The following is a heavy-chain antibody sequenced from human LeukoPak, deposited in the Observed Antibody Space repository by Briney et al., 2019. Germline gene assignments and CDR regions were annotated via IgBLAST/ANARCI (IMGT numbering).Heavy chain of an antibody. CDR1: GYTFTSYG. CDR3: ARTFKTTVTTRRPNFDY. D-gene: IGHD4-17*01. J-gene: IGHJ4*02. Sequence: ASVKVSCKASGYTFTSYGISWVRQAPGQGLEWMGGISAYNGNTNYAQKLQGRVTMTTDTSTSTACMELRSLRSDDTAVYYCARTFKTTVTTRRPNFDYWGQGTLVTVSS. CDR2: ISAYNGNT. V-gene: IGHV1-18*01.